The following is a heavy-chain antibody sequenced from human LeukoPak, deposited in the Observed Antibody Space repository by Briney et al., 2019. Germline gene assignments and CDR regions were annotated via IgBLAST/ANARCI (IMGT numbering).Heavy chain of an antibody. CDR1: GFTFSSYA. V-gene: IGHV3-30*04. J-gene: IGHJ6*02. D-gene: IGHD3-10*01. Sequence: PGGSLRLSCAASGFTFSSYAMHWVRQAPGKGLEWVAVISYDGSNKYYADSVKGRFTISRDNSKNTLYLQMNSLGAEDTAVYYCARDHSDGSGSYLYYYGMDVWGQGTTVTVSS. CDR2: ISYDGSNK. CDR3: ARDHSDGSGSYLYYYGMDV.